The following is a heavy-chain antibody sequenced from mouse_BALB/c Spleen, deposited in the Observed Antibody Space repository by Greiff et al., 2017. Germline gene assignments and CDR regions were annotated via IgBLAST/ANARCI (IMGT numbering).Heavy chain of an antibody. CDR3: ARGVYYDYAWYFDV. V-gene: IGHV1-77*01. Sequence: VKLMESGPELVKPGASVKMSCKASGYTFTDYVISWVKQRTGQGLEWIGEIYPGSGSTYYNEKFKGKATLTADKSSNTAYMQLSSLTSEDSAVYFCARGVYYDYAWYFDVWGAGTTVTVSS. D-gene: IGHD2-4*01. CDR1: GYTFTDYV. CDR2: IYPGSGST. J-gene: IGHJ1*01.